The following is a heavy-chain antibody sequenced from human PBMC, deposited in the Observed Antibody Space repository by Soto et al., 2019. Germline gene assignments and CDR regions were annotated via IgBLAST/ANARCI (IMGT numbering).Heavy chain of an antibody. Sequence: EVQLLESGGGLVQRGGSLRLSCAASGFPFSSYVMAWVCQAPGKGLEWVSGISGGGSNTFYADSVKGRFTISRDNSKNTLLLQMNSLGAEDPAVYYCAKDSNKYSSSLRGRYFDYWSQGSGVTVSS. CDR1: GFPFSSYV. J-gene: IGHJ4*02. CDR3: AKDSNKYSSSLRGRYFDY. D-gene: IGHD4-4*01. V-gene: IGHV3-23*01. CDR2: ISGGGSNT.